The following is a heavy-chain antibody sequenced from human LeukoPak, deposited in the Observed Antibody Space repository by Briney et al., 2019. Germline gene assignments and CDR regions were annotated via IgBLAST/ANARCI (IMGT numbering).Heavy chain of an antibody. J-gene: IGHJ4*02. CDR1: GFTFSNYA. Sequence: GASLRLSCAASGFTFSNYAINWVRQAPGKGLEWISGIRAGGVTTYYADSVKGRFTISRDNSKNTLYLQMNSLRAEDTAVYYCAKVRFPYYFDYWGQGTLVTVSS. CDR3: AKVRFPYYFDY. V-gene: IGHV3-23*01. CDR2: IRAGGVTT.